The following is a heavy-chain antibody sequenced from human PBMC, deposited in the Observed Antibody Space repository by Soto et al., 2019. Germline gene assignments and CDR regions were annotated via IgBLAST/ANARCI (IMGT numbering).Heavy chain of an antibody. J-gene: IGHJ5*02. CDR2: IHHTGST. V-gene: IGHV4-4*02. Sequence: QVQLQESGPGLVKPSGTLSLTCAVSGASIISENWWTWVRQSPGKALGWIGEIHHTGSTTYTPSLHSRVTMSVVKSKIPSSLIWTSVTAADTALYYIAKSRELRRCFAPWGQGNLVSVSS. CDR1: GASIISENW. CDR3: AKSRELRRCFAP. D-gene: IGHD1-7*01.